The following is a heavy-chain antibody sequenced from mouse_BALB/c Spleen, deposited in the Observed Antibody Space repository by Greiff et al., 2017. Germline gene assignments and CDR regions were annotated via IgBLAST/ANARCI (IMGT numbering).Heavy chain of an antibody. V-gene: IGHV5-17*02. D-gene: IGHD1-1*01. CDR2: ISSGSSTI. CDR1: GFTFSSFG. J-gene: IGHJ4*01. Sequence: EVQLVESGGGLVQPGGSRKLSCAASGFTFSSFGMHWVRQAPEKGLEWVAYISSGSSTIYYADTVKGRFTISRDNPKNTLFLQMTSLRSEDTAMYYCARSDYYGSSFYAMDYWGQGTSVTVSS. CDR3: ARSDYYGSSFYAMDY.